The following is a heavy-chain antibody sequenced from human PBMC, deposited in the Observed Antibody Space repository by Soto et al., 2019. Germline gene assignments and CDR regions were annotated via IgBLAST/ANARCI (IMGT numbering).Heavy chain of an antibody. J-gene: IGHJ6*02. CDR2: IKQDGSEK. CDR1: GFTFSSYW. V-gene: IGHV3-7*05. D-gene: IGHD3-3*01. Sequence: GGSLRLSCAASGFTFSSYWMSWVRQAPGKGLEWVANIKQDGSEKYYVDSVKGRFTISRDNAKNSLYLQMNSLRAEDTAVYYCARDFPDYDFWSGPTAPYYYYGMDVWGQGTTVTVSS. CDR3: ARDFPDYDFWSGPTAPYYYYGMDV.